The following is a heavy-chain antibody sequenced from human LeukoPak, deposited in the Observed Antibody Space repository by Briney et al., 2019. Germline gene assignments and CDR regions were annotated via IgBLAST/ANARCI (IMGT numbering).Heavy chain of an antibody. Sequence: PGGSLRLSCAASGFTFSSYEMKWVRQAPGKGLEWVAVISYDGSNKYYGHSVKGRFTISRDNSENTLYLQMNSLRAEDTAVYYCARAPQYVFYFDYWGQGTLVTVSS. D-gene: IGHD2-2*01. CDR1: GFTFSSYE. J-gene: IGHJ4*02. CDR3: ARAPQYVFYFDY. V-gene: IGHV3-30*03. CDR2: ISYDGSNK.